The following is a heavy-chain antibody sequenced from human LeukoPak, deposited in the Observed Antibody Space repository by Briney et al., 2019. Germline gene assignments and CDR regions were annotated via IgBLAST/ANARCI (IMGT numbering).Heavy chain of an antibody. V-gene: IGHV3-7*01. J-gene: IGHJ6*03. Sequence: GGSLRLSCAASGFTFSSYWMSWVRQAPGKGLEWVANIKQDGSEKYYVDSVKGRFTISRDNAKNSLYLQMNSLRAEDTAVYYCARSPRLYGSGSYLPYYYYMDVWGKGTTVTVSS. CDR2: IKQDGSEK. CDR1: GFTFSSYW. CDR3: ARSPRLYGSGSYLPYYYYMDV. D-gene: IGHD3-10*01.